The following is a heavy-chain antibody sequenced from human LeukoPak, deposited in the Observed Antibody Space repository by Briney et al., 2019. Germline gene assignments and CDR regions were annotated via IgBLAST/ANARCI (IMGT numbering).Heavy chain of an antibody. J-gene: IGHJ6*03. CDR2: INHSGST. D-gene: IGHD6-13*01. V-gene: IGHV4-34*01. CDR1: GGSFSGYY. CDR3: ARDSSSSWYNSYYYYMDV. Sequence: PSETLSLTCAVYGGSFSGYYWSWIRQPPGKGLEWIGEINHSGSTNYNPSLKSRVTISVDTSKNQFSLKLSSVTAADTAVYYCARDSSSSWYNSYYYYMDVWGKGTTVTVSS.